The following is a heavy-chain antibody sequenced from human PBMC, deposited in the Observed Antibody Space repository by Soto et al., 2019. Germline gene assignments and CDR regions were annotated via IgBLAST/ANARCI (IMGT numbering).Heavy chain of an antibody. Sequence: PSETLSLTCTVSGGSISSGGYYWSWIRQHPGKGLEWIGYIYYSGSTYYNPSLKSRITISVDTSKNQFSLKLSSVTAADTAVYYCARSSRIDVDYWGQGTLVTVSS. CDR1: GGSISSGGYY. V-gene: IGHV4-31*03. D-gene: IGHD6-13*01. CDR3: ARSSRIDVDY. CDR2: IYYSGST. J-gene: IGHJ4*02.